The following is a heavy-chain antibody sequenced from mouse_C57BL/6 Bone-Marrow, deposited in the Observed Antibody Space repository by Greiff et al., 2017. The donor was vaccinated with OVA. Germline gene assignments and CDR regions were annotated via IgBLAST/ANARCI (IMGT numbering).Heavy chain of an antibody. Sequence: VQLQQSGAELVRPGASVKLSCKASGYTFTDYYINWVKQRPGQGLEWIARIYPGSGNTYYNEKFKGKATLTAEKSSSTAYMQLSSLTSEDSAVYFCARDGDYDDGYYFDYWGQGTTLTVSS. D-gene: IGHD2-4*01. CDR1: GYTFTDYY. CDR3: ARDGDYDDGYYFDY. J-gene: IGHJ2*01. V-gene: IGHV1-76*01. CDR2: IYPGSGNT.